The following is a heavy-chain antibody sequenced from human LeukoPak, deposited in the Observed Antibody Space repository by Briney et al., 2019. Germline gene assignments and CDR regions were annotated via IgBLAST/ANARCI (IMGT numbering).Heavy chain of an antibody. J-gene: IGHJ4*02. V-gene: IGHV1-8*01. CDR2: MNPNNSDT. Sequence: GASVKVSCKASGYTFTSFDVNWVRQAPGRGPEWMGWMNPNNSDTGFAQNVQGRLTLTRDTSISTAYMELSSLRSGDTAVYYCATGVSRWDYFDTWGQGTLVTVSS. CDR1: GYTFTSFD. CDR3: ATGVSRWDYFDT. D-gene: IGHD5-24*01.